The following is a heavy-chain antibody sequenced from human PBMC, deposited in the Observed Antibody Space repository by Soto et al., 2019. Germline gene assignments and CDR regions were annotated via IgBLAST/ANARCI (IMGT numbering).Heavy chain of an antibody. D-gene: IGHD2-15*01. CDR3: AKDEAYCSGGTCFLDY. CDR2: ISGGGGTT. Sequence: EVQLLESGGGLIQPGGSLRLSCAASGFTFSSYGMSWVRQAPGKGLEWVSVISGGGGTTYYADSVKGRFTISRDNSKNTVYLQMNSLRAEDTAVYYCAKDEAYCSGGTCFLDYWGQGTLVTVSS. CDR1: GFTFSSYG. J-gene: IGHJ4*02. V-gene: IGHV3-23*01.